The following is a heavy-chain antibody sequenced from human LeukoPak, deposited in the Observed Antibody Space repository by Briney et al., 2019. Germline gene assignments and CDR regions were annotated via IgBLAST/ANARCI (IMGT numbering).Heavy chain of an antibody. J-gene: IGHJ4*02. V-gene: IGHV3-48*02. CDR1: GXTFSSFT. CDR3: ARVGNGRSWDY. Sequence: GGSLRLSCAASGXTFSSFTMNWARQVPGKGLESISYISLGNSTMFYADSVKGRFTISRDNAKNSLYLQMNILRDDDTAVYYCARVGNGRSWDYWGQGTLVSVSS. CDR2: ISLGNSTM. D-gene: IGHD2-15*01.